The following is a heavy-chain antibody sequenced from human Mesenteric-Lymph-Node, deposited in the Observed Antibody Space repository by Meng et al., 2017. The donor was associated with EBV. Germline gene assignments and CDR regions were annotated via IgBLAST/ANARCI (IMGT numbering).Heavy chain of an antibody. CDR3: AREGGSGTYYPFDY. D-gene: IGHD3-10*01. Sequence: QVQLVQSGPGLVKPPQTVSITCAISGDSVSGSGVVWNWTRQSPSRGLEWLGRTYYRSKWYNDYALSVKSRMTISPDTSKNQFSLQLNSVTPEDTAVYYCAREGGSGTYYPFDYWGQGTLVTVSS. CDR2: TYYRSKWYN. CDR1: GDSVSGSGVV. V-gene: IGHV6-1*01. J-gene: IGHJ4*02.